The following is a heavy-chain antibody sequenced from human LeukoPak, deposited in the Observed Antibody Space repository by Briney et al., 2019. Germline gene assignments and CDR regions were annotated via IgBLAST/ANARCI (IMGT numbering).Heavy chain of an antibody. J-gene: IGHJ3*02. V-gene: IGHV4-34*01. D-gene: IGHD3-22*01. Sequence: SETLSLTCAVYGGSFSGYYWSWIRQPPGKGLEWIGEINHSGSTNYNPSLKSRVTISVDTSKNQFSLKLSSVTAADTAVYYCARGRLYYYDSSGYYRDDAFDIWGQGTMVTVSS. CDR3: ARGRLYYYDSSGYYRDDAFDI. CDR2: INHSGST. CDR1: GGSFSGYY.